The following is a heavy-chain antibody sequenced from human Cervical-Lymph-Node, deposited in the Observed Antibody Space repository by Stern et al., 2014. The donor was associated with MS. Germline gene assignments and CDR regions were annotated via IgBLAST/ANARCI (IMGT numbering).Heavy chain of an antibody. CDR1: EDTFSSYA. CDR3: ARGGGLVGYFDY. D-gene: IGHD1-26*01. J-gene: IGHJ4*02. V-gene: IGHV1-69*06. Sequence: VQLEESGAEVKKPGSSGKVSCKASEDTFSSYAINWVRQVPGQGLEWLGGITAVFGTTNYAQKFQGRVTITADKSTNTAYMELMTLRSEDTAVYYCARGGGLVGYFDYWGQGTLVSVSS. CDR2: ITAVFGTT.